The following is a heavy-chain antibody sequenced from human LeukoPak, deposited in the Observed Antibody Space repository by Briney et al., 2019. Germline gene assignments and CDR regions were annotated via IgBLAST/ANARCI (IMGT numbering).Heavy chain of an antibody. V-gene: IGHV3-20*04. CDR2: INYNGAIT. J-gene: IGHJ4*02. Sequence: GGSLRLSCATYGFTFVDYGLSWVRRAPGKGLEWLCTINYNGAITDYADSVKGRFTISRDNAKNSLYLRMDSLRAEDTALYYCARDRLGPSFSVSHFDLWGQGTLVTVSS. CDR1: GFTFVDYG. D-gene: IGHD3-3*02. CDR3: ARDRLGPSFSVSHFDL.